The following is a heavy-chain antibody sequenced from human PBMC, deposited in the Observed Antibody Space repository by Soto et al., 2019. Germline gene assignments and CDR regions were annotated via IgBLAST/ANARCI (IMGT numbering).Heavy chain of an antibody. CDR2: ISGSGRTT. D-gene: IGHD5-12*01. CDR1: GFTFNSYA. J-gene: IGHJ5*02. V-gene: IGHV3-23*01. Sequence: GGSLRLSCVASGFTFNSYAMNWVRQAPGKGLEWVSSISGSGRTTYYADAVKGRFTISRDNSKNTLFLQMNSLRSEDTAVYYCAKGVTTIVATGSWFDHWGQGTLVTVSS. CDR3: AKGVTTIVATGSWFDH.